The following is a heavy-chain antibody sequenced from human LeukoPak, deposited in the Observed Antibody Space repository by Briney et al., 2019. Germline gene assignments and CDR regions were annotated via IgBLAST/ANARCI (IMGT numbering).Heavy chain of an antibody. CDR1: GGSISSFY. Sequence: SETLSLTCTVSGGSISSFYWSWIRQPPGKGLEWIGYIYYSGSTNYNPSLKSRVTISVDTSKNQFSLKLSSVTAADTAVYYCASGHHYYGMDVWGQGTTVTVSS. V-gene: IGHV4-59*13. CDR2: IYYSGST. J-gene: IGHJ6*02. CDR3: ASGHHYYGMDV.